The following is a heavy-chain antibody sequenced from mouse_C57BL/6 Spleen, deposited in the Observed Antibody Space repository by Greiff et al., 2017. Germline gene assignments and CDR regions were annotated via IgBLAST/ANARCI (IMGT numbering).Heavy chain of an antibody. J-gene: IGHJ2*01. V-gene: IGHV5-4*01. CDR3: ARGDYYGSSYPDY. CDR2: ISDGGSYT. Sequence: EVHLVESGGGLVKPGGSLKLSCAASGFTFSSYAMSWVRQTPEKRLEWVATISDGGSYTYYPDNVKGRFTISRDNAKNNLYLQMSHLKSEDTAMYYCARGDYYGSSYPDYWGQGTTLTVSS. CDR1: GFTFSSYA. D-gene: IGHD1-1*01.